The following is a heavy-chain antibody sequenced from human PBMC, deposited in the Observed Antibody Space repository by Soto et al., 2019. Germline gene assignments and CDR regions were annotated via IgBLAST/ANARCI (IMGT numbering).Heavy chain of an antibody. D-gene: IGHD1-26*01. CDR3: TRVGGSVSGMDV. V-gene: IGHV3-74*01. CDR2: IDNAGSSA. J-gene: IGHJ6*02. CDR1: GFTFSIYW. Sequence: EVQLVESGGGLVQPGGSLRLSCAASGFTFSIYWMHWVRQAPGKGPVWVSRIDNAGSSARYADSVKGRFTISRDNAKNTVYLQMNSLRAEDTAVYYCTRVGGSVSGMDVWGQGTTVTVS.